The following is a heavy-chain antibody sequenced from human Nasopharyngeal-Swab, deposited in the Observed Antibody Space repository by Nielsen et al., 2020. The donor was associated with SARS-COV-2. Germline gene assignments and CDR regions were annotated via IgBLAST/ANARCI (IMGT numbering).Heavy chain of an antibody. J-gene: IGHJ4*02. V-gene: IGHV1-8*01. CDR1: GYTFASFD. D-gene: IGHD1-1*01. CDR2: MNLDSGDT. Sequence: ASVKVSCKTSGYTFASFDINWVRQATGRGLEWVGWMNLDSGDTHYAQEFQGKVTLTRDTSRSTAYMELSSLRSEDTAVYYCARGPRPKRHLDYWGQGTLVPVSS. CDR3: ARGPRPKRHLDY.